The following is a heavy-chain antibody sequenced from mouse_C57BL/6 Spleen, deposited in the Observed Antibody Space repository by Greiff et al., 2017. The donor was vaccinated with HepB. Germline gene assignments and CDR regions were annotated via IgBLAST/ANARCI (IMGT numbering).Heavy chain of an antibody. D-gene: IGHD1-1*01. CDR2: IYPGDGDT. CDR1: GYAFSSYW. Sequence: QVQLQQSGAELVKPGASVKISCKASGYAFSSYWMNWVKQRPGKGLEWIGQIYPGDGDTNYNGKFKGKATLTADKSSSTAYMQLSSLTSEDSAVYFCAREEDYYGSSPYYFDDWGQGTTLTVSS. CDR3: AREEDYYGSSPYYFDD. J-gene: IGHJ2*01. V-gene: IGHV1-80*01.